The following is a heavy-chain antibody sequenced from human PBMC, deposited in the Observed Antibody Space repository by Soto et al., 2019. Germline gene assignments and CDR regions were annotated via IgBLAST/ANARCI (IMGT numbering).Heavy chain of an antibody. CDR3: ARGSGSLYYFDF. CDR2: IYSGGST. D-gene: IGHD1-26*01. CDR1: GFTFSSFG. V-gene: IGHV3-NL1*01. J-gene: IGHJ4*02. Sequence: AGGSLRLSCAASGFTFSSFGMHWVRQAPGKGLEWVAVIYSGGSTYYADSVKGRFTISRDNSKNTLHLQMNSLRAEDTAVYYCARGSGSLYYFDFWGRGTLVTVSS.